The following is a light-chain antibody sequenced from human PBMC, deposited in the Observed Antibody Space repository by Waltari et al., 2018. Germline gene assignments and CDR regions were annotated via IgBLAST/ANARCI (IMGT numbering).Light chain of an antibody. V-gene: IGKV3-20*01. CDR2: DAS. J-gene: IGKJ1*01. Sequence: EIVLTQSPGTLSLSPGERATLSCRASQSVSRTLAWYQQKPGQAPRLLIYDASIRATGIPDRFSGSGSGTDFSLTISRLEPEDFAVYYCQEYGTLPATFGQGTKVEIK. CDR1: QSVSRT. CDR3: QEYGTLPAT.